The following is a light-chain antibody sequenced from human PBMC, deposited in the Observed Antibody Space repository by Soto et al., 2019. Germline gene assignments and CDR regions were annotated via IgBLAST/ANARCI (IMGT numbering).Light chain of an antibody. V-gene: IGKV3-15*01. CDR3: KQYNNWPT. CDR1: QSVSSN. CDR2: GAS. J-gene: IGKJ1*01. Sequence: EIVMTQSPATLSVSPGERATLSCRASQSVSSNLAWYQQKPGQAPRLLIYGASSRATGIPDRFSGSGSGTEFTLTISSLQSEDFAVYYCKQYNNWPTCGQGTKVDIK.